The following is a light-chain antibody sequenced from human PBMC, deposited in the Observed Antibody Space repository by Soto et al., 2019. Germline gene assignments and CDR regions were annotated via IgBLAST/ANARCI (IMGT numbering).Light chain of an antibody. Sequence: QSALTQPRSVSGSPEQSVAISCTGTSRDVDAYDFVSWYQHHPGKAPKLIISEVSKRPSGVSHRFSGSKSGNTASLTISGLQVEDEADYFCCSFAGSFYVFGTGTKLTVL. CDR2: EVS. J-gene: IGLJ1*01. CDR1: SRDVDAYDF. CDR3: CSFAGSFYV. V-gene: IGLV2-11*01.